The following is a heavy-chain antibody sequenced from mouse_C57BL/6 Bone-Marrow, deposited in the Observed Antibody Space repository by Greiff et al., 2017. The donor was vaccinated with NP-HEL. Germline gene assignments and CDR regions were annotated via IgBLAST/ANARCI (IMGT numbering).Heavy chain of an antibody. V-gene: IGHV14-4*01. J-gene: IGHJ2*01. Sequence: VQLQQSGAELVRPGASVKLSCTASGFNIKDDYMHWVKQRPEQGLEWIGWIDPENGDTEYASKFQGKATITADTSSNTAYLQLSSLTSEDTAVYYCTRPGLYYDYDGYYFDYWGQGTTLTVSS. CDR1: GFNIKDDY. D-gene: IGHD2-4*01. CDR2: IDPENGDT. CDR3: TRPGLYYDYDGYYFDY.